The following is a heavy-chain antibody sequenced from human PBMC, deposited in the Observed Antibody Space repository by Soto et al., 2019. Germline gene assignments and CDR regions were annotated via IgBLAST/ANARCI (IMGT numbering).Heavy chain of an antibody. CDR2: ISSSGSTI. CDR3: AREASITGTASDY. Sequence: GGSLRLSCAASGFTFSSYEMNWVRKAPGKGLEWVSYISSSGSTIYYADSVKGRFTISRDNAKNSLYLQMNSLRAEDTAVYYCAREASITGTASDYWGQGTLVTVSS. CDR1: GFTFSSYE. J-gene: IGHJ4*02. V-gene: IGHV3-48*03. D-gene: IGHD1-7*01.